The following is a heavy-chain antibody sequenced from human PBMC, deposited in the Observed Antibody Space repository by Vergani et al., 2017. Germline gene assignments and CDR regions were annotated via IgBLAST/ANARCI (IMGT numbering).Heavy chain of an antibody. J-gene: IGHJ3*02. CDR2: ISPGDSDT. CDR3: ARQPGYSSSWYIDI. D-gene: IGHD6-13*01. V-gene: IGHV5-51*01. Sequence: PGKGLEWMGIISPGDSDTRYSPSFQGQVTISADKSISTAYLQWSSLKASDTAMYYCARQPGYSSSWYIDIWGQGTMVTVSS.